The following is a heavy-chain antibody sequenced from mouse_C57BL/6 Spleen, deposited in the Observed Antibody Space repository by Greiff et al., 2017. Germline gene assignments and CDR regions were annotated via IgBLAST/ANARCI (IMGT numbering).Heavy chain of an antibody. Sequence: EVQLQESEGGLVQPGSSMKLSCTASGFTFSDYYMAWVRQVPEKGLEWVANINYDGSSTYYLDPLKSRFIISRDNAKHILYLQMSSLKSEDTATYDCARSITTVVAGDAMDYWGQGTSVTVSS. J-gene: IGHJ4*01. D-gene: IGHD1-1*01. V-gene: IGHV5-16*01. CDR3: ARSITTVVAGDAMDY. CDR1: GFTFSDYY. CDR2: INYDGSST.